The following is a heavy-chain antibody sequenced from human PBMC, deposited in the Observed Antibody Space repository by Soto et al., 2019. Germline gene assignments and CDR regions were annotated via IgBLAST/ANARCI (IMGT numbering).Heavy chain of an antibody. Sequence: QVQLQESGPGLVKPSQTLSLTCTVSGGSISSGGYYWYWIRQHPGKGLEWIGYIYHSGSTDYNPSLKSRVTISVDTSKDQFSLKLSSVTAADTAVYYWARGRSSGYFFDCWGQGTQVTVSA. CDR2: IYHSGST. CDR1: GGSISSGGYY. D-gene: IGHD3-22*01. CDR3: ARGRSSGYFFDC. V-gene: IGHV4-31*03. J-gene: IGHJ4*02.